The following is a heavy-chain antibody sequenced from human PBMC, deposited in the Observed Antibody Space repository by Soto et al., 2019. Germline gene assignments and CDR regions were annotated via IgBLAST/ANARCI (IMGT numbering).Heavy chain of an antibody. CDR3: ARGLECRGHCLDIPTWFGA. V-gene: IGHV1-69*06. J-gene: IGHJ5*02. CDR1: GGTFSTYT. D-gene: IGHD5-12*01. Sequence: GASVKVSCKASGGTFSTYTFSWVRQAPGQGLEWMGRIIPIFGTPYYAQKFQGRVTITADKSTSTVYMELSSLGSDDTAVYFCARGLECRGHCLDIPTWFGARGQGTLVTVPS. CDR2: IIPIFGTP.